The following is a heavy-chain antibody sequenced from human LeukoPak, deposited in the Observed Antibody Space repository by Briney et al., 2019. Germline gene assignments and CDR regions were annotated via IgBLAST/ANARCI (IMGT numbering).Heavy chain of an antibody. J-gene: IGHJ5*02. V-gene: IGHV3-48*01. CDR1: GFTFSSYG. CDR2: ISSSSSTI. CDR3: ASELGADCSGGSCYSRWFDP. Sequence: GGSLRLSCAASGFTFSSYGMSWVRQAPGKGLEWVSYISSSSSTIYYADSVKGRFTISRDNAKNSLYLQMNSLRAEDTAVYYCASELGADCSGGSCYSRWFDPWGQGTLVTVSS. D-gene: IGHD2-15*01.